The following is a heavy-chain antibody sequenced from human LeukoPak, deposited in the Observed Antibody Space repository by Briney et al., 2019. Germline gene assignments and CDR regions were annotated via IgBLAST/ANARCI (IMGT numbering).Heavy chain of an antibody. D-gene: IGHD5-18*01. Sequence: GASVKVSCKASGYTFTSYDINWVRQAPGQGLEWMGRIIPILGIANYAQKFQGRVTITADKSTSTAYMELSSLRSEDTAVYYCARGRGYSYGAVFDYWGQGTLVTVSS. CDR3: ARGRGYSYGAVFDY. J-gene: IGHJ4*02. CDR1: GYTFTSYD. V-gene: IGHV1-69*04. CDR2: IIPILGIA.